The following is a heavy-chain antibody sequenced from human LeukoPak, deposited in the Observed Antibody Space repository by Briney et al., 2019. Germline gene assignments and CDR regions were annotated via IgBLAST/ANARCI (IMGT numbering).Heavy chain of an antibody. J-gene: IGHJ4*02. CDR1: GFTFSSYE. CDR3: ARVRRGIVVVFPPYFDY. Sequence: TGGSLRLSCAASGFTFSSYEMNWVRQAPGKGLEWVSYISSSGSTIYYADSVKGRFTISRDNAKNSLYLQMNSLRAEDTAVYYCARVRRGIVVVFPPYFDYWGQGTLVTVSS. V-gene: IGHV3-48*03. CDR2: ISSSGSTI. D-gene: IGHD3-22*01.